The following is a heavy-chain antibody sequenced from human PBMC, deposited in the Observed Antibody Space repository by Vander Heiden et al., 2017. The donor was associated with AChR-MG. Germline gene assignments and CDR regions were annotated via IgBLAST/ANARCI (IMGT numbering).Heavy chain of an antibody. D-gene: IGHD4-17*01. V-gene: IGHV3-23*01. CDR1: GLPFSSYA. Sequence: EVQLLESGGGLVQPGGSLRLSWAASGLPFSSYAMSWVRQAPGKGLEWVSAISGSGGSTYYADSVKGRFTISRDNSKNTLYLQMNSLRAEDTAVYYCYGGHKPFDYWGQGTLVTVSS. J-gene: IGHJ4*02. CDR3: YGGHKPFDY. CDR2: ISGSGGST.